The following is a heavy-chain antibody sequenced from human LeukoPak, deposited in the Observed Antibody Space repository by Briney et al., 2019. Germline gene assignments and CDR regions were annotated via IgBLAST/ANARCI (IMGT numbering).Heavy chain of an antibody. J-gene: IGHJ5*02. CDR1: GYTFTGYY. CDR2: INPNTSGT. V-gene: IGHV1-2*06. Sequence: AASVKVSCKASGYTFTGYYIHWVRQAPGQGLEWMGRINPNTSGTDYAQEFQGRVTMTRDTSITTAYMELSRLTSDDTAIYYCAKVPPSITAAGNWLGPWGQGALATVSS. CDR3: AKVPPSITAAGNWLGP. D-gene: IGHD6-13*01.